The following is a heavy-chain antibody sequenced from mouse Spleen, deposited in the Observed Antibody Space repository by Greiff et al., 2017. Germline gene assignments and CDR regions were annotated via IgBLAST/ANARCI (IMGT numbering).Heavy chain of an antibody. CDR2: ISSGSSTI. CDR1: GFTFSDYG. Sequence: EVKLMESGGGLVKPGGSLKLSCAASGFTFSDYGMHWVRQAPEKGLEWVAYISSGSSTIYYADTVKGRFTISRDNAKNTLFLEMTSLRSEDTAMYYCARRSLELGHYYAMDYWGQGTSGTVSS. D-gene: IGHD4-1*01. CDR3: ARRSLELGHYYAMDY. V-gene: IGHV5-17*01. J-gene: IGHJ4*01.